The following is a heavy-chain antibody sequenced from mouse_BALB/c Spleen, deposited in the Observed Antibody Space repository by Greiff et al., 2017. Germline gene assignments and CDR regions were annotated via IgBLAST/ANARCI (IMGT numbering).Heavy chain of an antibody. J-gene: IGHJ1*01. Sequence: VQLQQSGPELVKPGASVKMSCKASGYTFTSYYIHWVKQRPGQGLEWIGWIYPGDGSTKYNEKFKGKTTLTADKSSSTAYMLLSSLTSEDSAIYFCAKIYGSSPYWYFDVWGAGTTVTVSS. CDR2: IYPGDGST. CDR3: AKIYGSSPYWYFDV. D-gene: IGHD1-1*01. V-gene: IGHV1S56*01. CDR1: GYTFTSYY.